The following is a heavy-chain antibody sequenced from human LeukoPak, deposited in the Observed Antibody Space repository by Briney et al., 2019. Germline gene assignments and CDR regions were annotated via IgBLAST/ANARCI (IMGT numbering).Heavy chain of an antibody. V-gene: IGHV4-4*07. CDR1: GGSISSYY. Sequence: KPSETLSLTCTVSGGSISSYYWSWIRQPAGKGLEWIGRIYTSGSTNYNPSLKSRVTMSVDTSKNQFSLKLSSVTAADTAVCYCAREPSPDCSGGSCYPGDWFDPWGQGTLVTVSS. D-gene: IGHD2-15*01. CDR3: AREPSPDCSGGSCYPGDWFDP. CDR2: IYTSGST. J-gene: IGHJ5*02.